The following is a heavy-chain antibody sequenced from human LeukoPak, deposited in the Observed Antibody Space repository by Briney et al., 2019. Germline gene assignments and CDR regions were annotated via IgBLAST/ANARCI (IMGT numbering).Heavy chain of an antibody. Sequence: GGSLRLSCAASGFTFSSYDIHWVRQAPGKGLEWVTVISYDGNNKYYTDSVKGRFAISRDNSKNTLYLQMNSLRVEDTAVYYCAKDRHPRGSGRYYDYWGQGTLVTVS. D-gene: IGHD1-26*01. CDR2: ISYDGNNK. CDR1: GFTFSSYD. J-gene: IGHJ4*02. V-gene: IGHV3-30*18. CDR3: AKDRHPRGSGRYYDY.